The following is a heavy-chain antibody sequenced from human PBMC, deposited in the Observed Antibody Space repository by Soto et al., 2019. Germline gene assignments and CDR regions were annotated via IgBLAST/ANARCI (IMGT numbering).Heavy chain of an antibody. D-gene: IGHD1-26*01. CDR1: GFTFSDYA. J-gene: IGHJ4*02. CDR3: AKGGGRIVPRHFDY. V-gene: IGHV3-23*01. Sequence: EVQLLESGGGLVQPGGSLRLSCAASGFTFSDYAMSWVRQAPGKGLEWVSGISSGGGSPYYADSVKGRFTISRANSKNTLYWQMNTLRVEDTAVYYCAKGGGRIVPRHFDYWGQGTLVTVSS. CDR2: ISSGGGSP.